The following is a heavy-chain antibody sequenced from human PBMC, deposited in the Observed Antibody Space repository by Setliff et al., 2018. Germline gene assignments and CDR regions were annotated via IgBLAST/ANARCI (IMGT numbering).Heavy chain of an antibody. V-gene: IGHV4-39*01. J-gene: IGHJ4*02. D-gene: IGHD5-12*01. Sequence: SETLSLTCTVSGGSISSSSYYWGWIRQPPGKGLERIGSIYYSGSTYYNPSLKSRVTISVDTSKNQFSLKLSSVAAADTAVYYCARQDSGWFDYWGQGTLVTVSS. CDR1: GGSISSSSYY. CDR2: IYYSGST. CDR3: ARQDSGWFDY.